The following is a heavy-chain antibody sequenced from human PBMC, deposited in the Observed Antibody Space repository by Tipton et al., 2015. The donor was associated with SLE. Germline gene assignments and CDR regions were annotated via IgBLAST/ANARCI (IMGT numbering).Heavy chain of an antibody. CDR3: VRDTSDVSFDK. D-gene: IGHD2/OR15-2a*01. V-gene: IGHV3-33*01. CDR1: GLIFSDYC. CDR2: IWNDGSSK. J-gene: IGHJ4*02. Sequence: SLRLSCSASGLIFSDYCMHWVRQAPGKGLEWVAAIWNDGSSKYYAGSVKGRFTISRDNSKNTVDLQMTSLRAEDTGVYFCVRDTSDVSFDKWGQGTLVTVSS.